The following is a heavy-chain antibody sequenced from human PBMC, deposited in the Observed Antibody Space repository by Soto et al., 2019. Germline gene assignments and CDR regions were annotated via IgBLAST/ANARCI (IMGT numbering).Heavy chain of an antibody. CDR2: IFDSGST. Sequence: QVQLQESGPGLVKPSETLSLTCTVSGGSISGGVHSWSWIRQPPGKGLEWIGPIFDSGSTYYNPSLKSRLTRAGDTSKNQVARRLRSVTAADTAVYYCAREIMPLTNDWYFDLWGRGTLVTVSS. V-gene: IGHV4-30-4*01. CDR1: GGSISGGVHS. CDR3: AREIMPLTNDWYFDL. D-gene: IGHD2-8*01. J-gene: IGHJ2*01.